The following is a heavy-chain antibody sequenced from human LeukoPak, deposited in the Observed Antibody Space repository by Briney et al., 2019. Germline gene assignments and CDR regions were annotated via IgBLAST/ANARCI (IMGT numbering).Heavy chain of an antibody. CDR2: VYYGGNT. Sequence: SETLSLTCTVSGASIDRSTYYWGWIRQPPGKGLEWIGSVYYGGNTSYSPSLESRVTISIDTSKNHFSLELKSVTAADTAVYYCVRDPASIGVDPWGRGVLVTVSS. J-gene: IGHJ5*02. CDR1: GASIDRSTYY. V-gene: IGHV4-39*02. D-gene: IGHD3-16*01. CDR3: VRDPASIGVDP.